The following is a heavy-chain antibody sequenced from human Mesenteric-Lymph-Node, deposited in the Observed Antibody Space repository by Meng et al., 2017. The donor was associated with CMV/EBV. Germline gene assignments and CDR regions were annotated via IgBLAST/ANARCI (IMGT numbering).Heavy chain of an antibody. Sequence: GGSLRLSCATSGFTFSSYWMSWVRQAPGKGLEWVANMKQDGSVKYYVDSVKGRFTISRDNAKNALHLQMNRLRSEDTAVYHCVRGLGVGAITDYWGQGTLVTVSS. D-gene: IGHD1-26*01. CDR1: GFTFSSYW. CDR3: VRGLGVGAITDY. J-gene: IGHJ4*02. V-gene: IGHV3-7*01. CDR2: MKQDGSVK.